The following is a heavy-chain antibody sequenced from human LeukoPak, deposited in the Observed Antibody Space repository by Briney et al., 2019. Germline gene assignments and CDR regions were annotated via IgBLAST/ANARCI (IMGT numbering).Heavy chain of an antibody. D-gene: IGHD2-15*01. J-gene: IGHJ4*02. CDR2: IRSKANRYAT. V-gene: IGHV3-73*01. Sequence: GGSLRLSCAASGFTFSGSAMHWVRQASGKGLEWVGRIRSKANRYATAYAASVKGRFTISRDDSKNTAYLQMNSLKTEDTAVYYCTRRESCSGGSCPIDYWGQGTLVTVSS. CDR3: TRRESCSGGSCPIDY. CDR1: GFTFSGSA.